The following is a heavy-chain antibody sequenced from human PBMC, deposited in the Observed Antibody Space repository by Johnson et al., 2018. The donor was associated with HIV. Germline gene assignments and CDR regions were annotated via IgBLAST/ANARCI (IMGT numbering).Heavy chain of an antibody. CDR3: AREDYHYDGSDHVLGAFDI. J-gene: IGHJ3*02. D-gene: IGHD3-22*01. Sequence: QVQLVESGGGVVQPGRSLRLSCAASGFTFSSYAMHWVRQAPGKGLEWVAVISSDASEKYYADSVKGRFTVSRDNSKQTLYLDMNSLRAEDTAVYFCAREDYHYDGSDHVLGAFDIWGQGTMVTVSS. V-gene: IGHV3-30*04. CDR2: ISSDASEK. CDR1: GFTFSSYA.